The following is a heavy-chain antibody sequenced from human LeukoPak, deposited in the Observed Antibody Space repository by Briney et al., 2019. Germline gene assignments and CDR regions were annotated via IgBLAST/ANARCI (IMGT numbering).Heavy chain of an antibody. CDR1: AFTVSSNY. V-gene: IGHV3-53*01. D-gene: IGHD3-10*01. Sequence: PGGSLRLSCAASAFTVSSNYMSWVRQAPGKGLEWVSVIYSGGSTYYADSVKGRFTISRDNSKNTLYLQMNSLRAEDTAVYYCARDRYMVRGVAAFDIWGQGTMVTVSS. CDR2: IYSGGST. J-gene: IGHJ3*02. CDR3: ARDRYMVRGVAAFDI.